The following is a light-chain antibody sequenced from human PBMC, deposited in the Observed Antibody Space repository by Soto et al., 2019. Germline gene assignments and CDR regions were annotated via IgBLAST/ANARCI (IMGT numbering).Light chain of an antibody. CDR3: QQYNSYLT. CDR1: QSISSW. J-gene: IGKJ1*01. CDR2: DAS. V-gene: IGKV1-5*01. Sequence: QMTQSPSTLSGSVGDRFTLTCRASQSISSWLAWYQQQPGKAPKLLIYDASSLQSGVPSRFSGTGSGTESPLTISSLQADDFATYYCQQYNSYLTFGQGTKVDIK.